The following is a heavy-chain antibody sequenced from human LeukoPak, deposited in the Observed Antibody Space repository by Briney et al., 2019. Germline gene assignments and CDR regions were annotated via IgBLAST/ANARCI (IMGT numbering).Heavy chain of an antibody. CDR2: MNPNSGNT. D-gene: IGHD3-22*01. CDR1: GYTFTSYD. CDR3: ARGNHLGITMIVVAKPSHYYFDY. V-gene: IGHV1-8*01. Sequence: ASVKVSCKASGYTFTSYDINWVRQATGQGLEWMGWMNPNSGNTGYAQKFQGRVTMTRNTSISTAYMELSSLRSEDTAVYYCARGNHLGITMIVVAKPSHYYFDYWGQGTLVSVSS. J-gene: IGHJ4*02.